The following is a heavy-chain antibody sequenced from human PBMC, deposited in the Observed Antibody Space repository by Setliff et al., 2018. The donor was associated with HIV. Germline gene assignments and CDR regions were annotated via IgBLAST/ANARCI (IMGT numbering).Heavy chain of an antibody. Sequence: GASVKVSCKASGYTFTRCGISWVRQAPGQGLEWMGWISGYNGNTKYVQKLQGRVTMTTDTSTSTVYMELRSLRSDDTAVYYCARVPYRSAWFSGGHDAFDVWGQGTMVTVS. V-gene: IGHV1-18*01. CDR2: ISGYNGNT. J-gene: IGHJ3*01. CDR3: ARVPYRSAWFSGGHDAFDV. D-gene: IGHD6-19*01. CDR1: GYTFTRCG.